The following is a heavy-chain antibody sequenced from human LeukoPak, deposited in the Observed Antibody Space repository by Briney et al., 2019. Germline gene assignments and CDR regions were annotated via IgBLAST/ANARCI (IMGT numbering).Heavy chain of an antibody. CDR2: ISSSSSYI. CDR3: ARGRKDDFWSGYYFGSSGYYGMDV. D-gene: IGHD3-3*01. V-gene: IGHV3-21*01. Sequence: PGGSLRLSCAASGFTFSSYSMNWVRQAPGKGLEWVSSISSSSSYIYYADSVKGRFTISRDNAKNSLYLQMNSLRAEDTAVYYCARGRKDDFWSGYYFGSSGYYGMDVWGQGTTVTVSS. J-gene: IGHJ6*02. CDR1: GFTFSSYS.